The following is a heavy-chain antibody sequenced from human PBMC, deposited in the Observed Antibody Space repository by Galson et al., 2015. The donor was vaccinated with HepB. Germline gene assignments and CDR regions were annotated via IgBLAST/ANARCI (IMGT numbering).Heavy chain of an antibody. Sequence: SVKVSCKASGYTFTGYYMHWVRQAPGQGLEWMGWINPNSGGTNYAQKFQGSVTMSRDTSINTAYMELSKLTSDDTAVDYLAKPRPLHTFDYWGQGTLVTVSS. CDR2: INPNSGGT. V-gene: IGHV1-2*02. D-gene: IGHD5-24*01. CDR1: GYTFTGYY. J-gene: IGHJ4*02. CDR3: AKPRPLHTFDY.